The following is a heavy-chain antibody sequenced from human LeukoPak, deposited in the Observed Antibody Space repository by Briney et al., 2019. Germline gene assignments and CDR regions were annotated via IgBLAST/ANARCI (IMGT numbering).Heavy chain of an antibody. D-gene: IGHD2-15*01. CDR3: ASPFCSGGGCYFDD. Sequence: PSETLSLTCAIYGGSFNGYYWSWIRQPPGKGLEWIGDINHSGSTNYNPSLKSRVTISVDTSKNQFSLRLSSMTAADTAFYYCASPFCSGGGCYFDDWGQGSLVTVSS. V-gene: IGHV4-34*01. J-gene: IGHJ4*02. CDR1: GGSFNGYY. CDR2: INHSGST.